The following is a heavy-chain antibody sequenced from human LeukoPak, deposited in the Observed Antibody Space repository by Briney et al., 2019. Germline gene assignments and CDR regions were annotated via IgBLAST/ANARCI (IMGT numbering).Heavy chain of an antibody. V-gene: IGHV1-18*01. CDR1: VYTFTTYG. D-gene: IGHD1-26*01. CDR2: ISAYNGNT. CDR3: ARDVGARGPYYFDS. J-gene: IGHJ4*02. Sequence: ASVKVSCKASVYTFTTYGISWVRQAPGQGLEWMGWISAYNGNTNYPQKLQGRVTMTTYTSRSTAYMELRSLRSDDTAVYYCARDVGARGPYYFDSWGQGTLVTVSS.